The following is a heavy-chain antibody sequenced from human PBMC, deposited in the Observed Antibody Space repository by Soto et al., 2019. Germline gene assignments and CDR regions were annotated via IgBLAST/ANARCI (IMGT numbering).Heavy chain of an antibody. J-gene: IGHJ4*02. Sequence: GGSLRLSCAASGFTFTNYVMSWVRQAPGKGLEWVAAISVSGGSTFYADSVKGRFIISRDNSKNTLSLQMNSLRAEDTAVYYCAKNPGYYYDSTGYHFDYWGQGTLVTVSS. D-gene: IGHD3-22*01. CDR2: ISVSGGST. CDR3: AKNPGYYYDSTGYHFDY. CDR1: GFTFTNYV. V-gene: IGHV3-23*01.